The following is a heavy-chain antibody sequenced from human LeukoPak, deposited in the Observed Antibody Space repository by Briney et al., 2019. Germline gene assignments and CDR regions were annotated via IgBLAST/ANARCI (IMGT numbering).Heavy chain of an antibody. D-gene: IGHD1-26*01. CDR1: GFTFSTYG. CDR3: AKDRGGNYLFYLDY. V-gene: IGHV3-33*06. J-gene: IGHJ4*02. Sequence: GGSLRLSCAASGFTFSTYGMHWVRQAPGKGLEWVALIWYDGSNKYYADSVKGRFTISRDNSKNTLYLQMNSLRAEDTAVYYCAKDRGGNYLFYLDYWGQGTLVTVSS. CDR2: IWYDGSNK.